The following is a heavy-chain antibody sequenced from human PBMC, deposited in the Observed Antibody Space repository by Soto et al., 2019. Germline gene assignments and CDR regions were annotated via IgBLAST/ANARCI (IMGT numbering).Heavy chain of an antibody. CDR3: ARVTTDHYFDY. J-gene: IGHJ4*02. Sequence: SETLSLTCAVYGGSFSGYYWSWIRQPPGKGLEWIGEINHSGSTNYNPSLKSRVTISVDTSKNQFSLKLSSVTAADTAVYYCARVTTDHYFDYWGQGTLVTVSS. V-gene: IGHV4-34*01. CDR2: INHSGST. CDR1: GGSFSGYY. D-gene: IGHD4-4*01.